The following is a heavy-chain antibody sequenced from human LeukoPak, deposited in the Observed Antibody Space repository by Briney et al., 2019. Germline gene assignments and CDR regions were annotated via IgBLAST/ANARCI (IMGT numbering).Heavy chain of an antibody. J-gene: IGHJ5*02. CDR2: IYYSGST. V-gene: IGHV4-39*07. D-gene: IGHD6-19*01. CDR1: GGSISSSSYY. Sequence: SETLSLTCTVSGGSISSSSYYWGWIRQPPGKGLECIGLIYYSGSTYYNPSLKSRVTISVDTSKNQFSLKLSSVTAADTAVYYCARRGSKQWLVRANWFDPWGQGTLVTVSS. CDR3: ARRGSKQWLVRANWFDP.